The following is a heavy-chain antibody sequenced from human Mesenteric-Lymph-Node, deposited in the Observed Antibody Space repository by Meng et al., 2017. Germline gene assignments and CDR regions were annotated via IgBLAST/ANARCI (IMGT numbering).Heavy chain of an antibody. CDR2: IKQDGTEK. CDR1: GFTFNNDW. CDR3: ATGWTTHWLEVY. Sequence: GESLKISCAASGFTFNNDWMTWVRQAPGKGLACMAYIKQDGTEKYYVDSVKGRFTISRDNAKNSLYLQMNSLRAEDTAVYYCATGWTTHWLEVYWGQGTLVTVSS. J-gene: IGHJ4*02. V-gene: IGHV3-7*01. D-gene: IGHD3/OR15-3a*01.